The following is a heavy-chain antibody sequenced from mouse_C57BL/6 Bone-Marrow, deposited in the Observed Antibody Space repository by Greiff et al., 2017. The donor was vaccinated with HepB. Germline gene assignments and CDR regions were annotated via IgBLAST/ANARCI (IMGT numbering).Heavy chain of an antibody. Sequence: EVKLVESGGGLVQPGGSMKLSCVASGFTFSNYWMNWVRQSPEKGLEWVAQIRLKSDNYATHYAESVKGRFTISRDDSKSSVYLQMNNLRAEDTGIYYCTANWDYAMDYWGQGTSVTVSS. J-gene: IGHJ4*01. CDR2: IRLKSDNYAT. D-gene: IGHD4-1*01. V-gene: IGHV6-3*01. CDR1: GFTFSNYW. CDR3: TANWDYAMDY.